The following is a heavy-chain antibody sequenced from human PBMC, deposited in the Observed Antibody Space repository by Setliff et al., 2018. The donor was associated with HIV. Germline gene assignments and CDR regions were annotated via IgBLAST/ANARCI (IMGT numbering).Heavy chain of an antibody. CDR3: ARAVDSSGWEAADF. CDR2: IDYNAITT. CDR1: GFNINRYW. J-gene: IGHJ4*02. D-gene: IGHD6-19*01. Sequence: GGSLRLSCAASGFNINRYWMHWVRQGPGKGLVWVSRIDYNAITTNYADSVKGRFTISRDNAKNSLYLQMNSLRADDTAVYYCARAVDSSGWEAADFWGQGTLVTVSS. V-gene: IGHV3-74*01.